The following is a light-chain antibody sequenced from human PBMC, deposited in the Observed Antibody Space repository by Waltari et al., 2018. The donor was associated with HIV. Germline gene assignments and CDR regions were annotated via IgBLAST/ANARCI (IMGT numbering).Light chain of an antibody. CDR1: QSLYISSNKNS. J-gene: IGKJ2*01. Sequence: DIVMTQSPDSLAVSLGARAPIMCKSSQSLYISSNKNSLAWYQQNPGHPPVLLIYCASTRNSGVPDRFSGSGSVTDFTLTISSLQAEDVAVYYCQQYYTTPYTFGQGTKLGIK. V-gene: IGKV4-1*01. CDR3: QQYYTTPYT. CDR2: CAS.